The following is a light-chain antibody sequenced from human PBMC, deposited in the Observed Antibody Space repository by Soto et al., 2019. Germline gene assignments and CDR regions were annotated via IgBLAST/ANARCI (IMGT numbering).Light chain of an antibody. V-gene: IGKV1-27*01. J-gene: IGKJ1*01. CDR1: QGIANY. CDR3: QQRSNWPRT. Sequence: DIQMTQSPSSLSASVGDRVTITCRASQGIANYLAWYQHKPGKVPNLLTYAASTLQSGVPSRFSGGGSGTDFTLTISSLEPEDFAVYYCQQRSNWPRTFGQGTKVDIK. CDR2: AAS.